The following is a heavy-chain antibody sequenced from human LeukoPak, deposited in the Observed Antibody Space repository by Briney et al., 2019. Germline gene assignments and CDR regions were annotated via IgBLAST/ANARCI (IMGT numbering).Heavy chain of an antibody. D-gene: IGHD3-22*01. J-gene: IGHJ4*02. CDR2: ISSSSSYT. Sequence: GGSLRLSCAASRLTYRELYMSWTRQAPGKGLEWVSYISSSSSYTNYADSVKGRFTISRDNAKNSLYLQMNSLRAEDTAVYYCARGSIYYYDSCCIFDYWGQGTLVTVSS. CDR3: ARGSIYYYDSCCIFDY. V-gene: IGHV3-11*06. CDR1: RLTYRELY.